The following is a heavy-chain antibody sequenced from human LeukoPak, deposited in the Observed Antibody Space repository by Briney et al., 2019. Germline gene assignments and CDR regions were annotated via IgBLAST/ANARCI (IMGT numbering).Heavy chain of an antibody. V-gene: IGHV3-23*01. D-gene: IGHD6-13*01. J-gene: IGHJ3*02. CDR1: GFTFSTYA. CDR3: ATDRGSSWSWNAFDI. Sequence: GGSLRLSCAGSGFTFSTYAMSWVRQAPGKGLEWVSAIISAISGSGTNTYYADSVKGRFTISRDNSKNTLYLQMNSLRAEDTAVYYCATDRGSSWSWNAFDIWGQGTMVTVSS. CDR2: ISGSGTNT.